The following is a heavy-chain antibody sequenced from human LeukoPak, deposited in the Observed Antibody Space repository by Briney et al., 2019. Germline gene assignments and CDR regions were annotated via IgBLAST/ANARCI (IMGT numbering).Heavy chain of an antibody. CDR1: GFTFDDYA. J-gene: IGHJ3*01. Sequence: GGSLRPSCAASGFTFDDYAMHWVRQAPGKGLEWVSALSGGGDKSFYADSVKGRFTISRDNSKNMLFLQMNSLRAEDTAVYFCAKDTRRGSGMKDGFEFWGHGTMVTVSP. CDR2: LSGGGDKS. CDR3: AKDTRRGSGMKDGFEF. V-gene: IGHV3-23*01. D-gene: IGHD3-10*01.